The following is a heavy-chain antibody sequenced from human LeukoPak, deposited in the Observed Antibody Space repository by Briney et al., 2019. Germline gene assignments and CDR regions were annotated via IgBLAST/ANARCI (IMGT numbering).Heavy chain of an antibody. J-gene: IGHJ4*02. V-gene: IGHV3-7*01. CDR2: IKQDGSET. CDR3: ASGIAVAGSFDY. Sequence: PGGSLRLSCAASGFTFRNYWMSWVSQAPGKGQEWVANIKQDGSETHYVDSVMGRFTISRDNAKNSLYLQMNSLRAEDTAVYYCASGIAVAGSFDYWGQGTLVTVSS. CDR1: GFTFRNYW. D-gene: IGHD6-19*01.